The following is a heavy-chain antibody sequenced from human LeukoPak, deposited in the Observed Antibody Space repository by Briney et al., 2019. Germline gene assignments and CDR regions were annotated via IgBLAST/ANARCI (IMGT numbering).Heavy chain of an antibody. J-gene: IGHJ4*02. Sequence: GGSLRLSCAASGFTFSSYAMSWVRQAPGKGLEWVSAISGSGGSTYYADSVKGRFTISRDNSKNTLYLQMNSLRAEDTAVYYCAKDLVSVGYYDSGGYYIYWGQGTLVTVSS. CDR3: AKDLVSVGYYDSGGYYIY. CDR2: ISGSGGST. V-gene: IGHV3-23*01. D-gene: IGHD3-22*01. CDR1: GFTFSSYA.